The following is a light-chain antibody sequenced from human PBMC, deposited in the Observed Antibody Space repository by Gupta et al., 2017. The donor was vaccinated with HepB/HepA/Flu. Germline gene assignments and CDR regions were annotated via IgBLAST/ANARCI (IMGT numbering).Light chain of an antibody. V-gene: IGLV6-57*01. J-gene: IGLJ2*01. CDR3: QSSDLISQI. CDR2: ENK. CDR1: SGSIAHNY. Sequence: NFMLTQPHSVSEFPGKTVTIPCTCHSGSIAHNYVRWYQQRPGSSPNTVIYENKDRPYGVPDRFSGSIDRSSNSASLTISGLRAEDEAVYYCQSSDLISQIFGGGTRRTVL.